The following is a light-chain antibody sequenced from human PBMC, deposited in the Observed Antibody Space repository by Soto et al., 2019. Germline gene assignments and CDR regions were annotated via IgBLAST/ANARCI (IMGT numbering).Light chain of an antibody. Sequence: QSALTQPASVSRSPGQSITISCTGTSSDVGGYNYVSWYQQHPGKAPKVMIYEVSNRPSGVSNRFSGSKSGNTASLTIFGLQAEDEAEYYCTSFTSSSIVVFGGGTKVTVL. CDR3: TSFTSSSIVV. CDR2: EVS. V-gene: IGLV2-14*01. J-gene: IGLJ2*01. CDR1: SSDVGGYNY.